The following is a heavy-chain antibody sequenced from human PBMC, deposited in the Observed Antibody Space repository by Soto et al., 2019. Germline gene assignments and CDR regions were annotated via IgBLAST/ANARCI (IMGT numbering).Heavy chain of an antibody. CDR3: ARVPNSSGWKNKLYNWFDP. Sequence: KPSETLSLTCTVSGGSISSYYWSWIRQPPGKGLEWIGYIYYSGTTNYNPSLKSRVTISVDTSKNQFSLKLSSVTAADTAVYYCARVPNSSGWKNKLYNWFDPWGQGTLVTVSS. D-gene: IGHD6-19*01. CDR2: IYYSGTT. J-gene: IGHJ5*02. V-gene: IGHV4-59*01. CDR1: GGSISSYY.